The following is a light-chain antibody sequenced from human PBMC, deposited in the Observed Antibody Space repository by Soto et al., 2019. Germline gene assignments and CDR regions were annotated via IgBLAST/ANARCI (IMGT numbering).Light chain of an antibody. Sequence: NFIRNQPQSGSDAPRKTVTISCTSSSGSIASNYVQWYQQRPGSAPTTVIYEDNQRPSGVPDRFSGSIDSSSNSASLTISGLKTEDEADYYCQSYDSSNQVFGTGTKVTVL. CDR2: EDN. J-gene: IGLJ1*01. V-gene: IGLV6-57*02. CDR1: SGSIASNY. CDR3: QSYDSSNQV.